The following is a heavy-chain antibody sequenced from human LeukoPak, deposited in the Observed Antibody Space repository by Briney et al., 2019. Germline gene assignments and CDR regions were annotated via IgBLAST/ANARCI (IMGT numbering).Heavy chain of an antibody. V-gene: IGHV3-74*01. J-gene: IGHJ6*02. CDR2: INNGGSTP. CDR1: GFTFSSYW. CDR3: ARDTQYGLDV. Sequence: GGSLRLSCAASGFTFSSYWMHWVRQAPGKGQVWVSHINNGGSTPNYADSVKGRFTVSRDNAKNTLSLQMNSLRAEDTAVYYCARDTQYGLDVWGQGTTVTVSS.